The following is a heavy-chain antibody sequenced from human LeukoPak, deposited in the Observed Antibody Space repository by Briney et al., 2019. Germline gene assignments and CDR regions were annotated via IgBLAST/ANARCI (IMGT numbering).Heavy chain of an antibody. CDR1: GFTFSSYW. Sequence: GGSLRLSCAASGFTFSSYWMSWVRQAPGKGLEWVANIKQDGSEKYYVDSVKGRFTISRDNAKNSLYLQMNSLRAEDTAVYYCARVNYYGSGSYYHKWGFFDYWGQGTLVTVSS. CDR3: ARVNYYGSGSYYHKWGFFDY. D-gene: IGHD3-10*01. J-gene: IGHJ4*02. V-gene: IGHV3-7*01. CDR2: IKQDGSEK.